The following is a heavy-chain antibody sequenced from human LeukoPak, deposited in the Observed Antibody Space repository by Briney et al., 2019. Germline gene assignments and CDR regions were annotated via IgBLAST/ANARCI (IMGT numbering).Heavy chain of an antibody. J-gene: IGHJ2*01. Sequence: SQTLSLTCTVSGGSISSCSYYWSWIRQPAGKGLEWIGRIYTSGSTNYNPSLKSRVTISVDTSKNQFSLKLSSVTAADTAVYYCARGRGSGWFYWYFDLWGRGTLVTVSS. CDR1: GGSISSCSYY. CDR2: IYTSGST. V-gene: IGHV4-61*02. D-gene: IGHD6-19*01. CDR3: ARGRGSGWFYWYFDL.